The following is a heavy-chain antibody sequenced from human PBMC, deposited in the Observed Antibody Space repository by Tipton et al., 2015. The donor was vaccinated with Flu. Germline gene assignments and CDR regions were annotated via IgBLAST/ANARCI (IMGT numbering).Heavy chain of an antibody. J-gene: IGHJ6*02. CDR1: GGSFSGYY. CDR2: INQSGRP. CDR3: ARSGNYLYFNAMDV. Sequence: TLSLTCAVYGGSFSGYYWSWIRQSPGKGLEWIGEINQSGRPNYNPSLKNRVTISVDTSKNQFSLSLTSVTAADTAMYYCARSGNYLYFNAMDVWGQGTTVTVSS. V-gene: IGHV4-34*01. D-gene: IGHD1-26*01.